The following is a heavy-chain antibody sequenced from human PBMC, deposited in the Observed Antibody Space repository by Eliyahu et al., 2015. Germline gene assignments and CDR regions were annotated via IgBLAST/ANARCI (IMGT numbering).Heavy chain of an antibody. J-gene: IGHJ4*02. D-gene: IGHD3/OR15-3a*01. CDR3: AKSGKRADTTSNYYYLDY. Sequence: DSVKGRFIVSRDNSKNTLYLQMNSLRADDTAVYYCAKSGKRADTTSNYYYLDYWGQGTPVTVSS. V-gene: IGHV3-23*01.